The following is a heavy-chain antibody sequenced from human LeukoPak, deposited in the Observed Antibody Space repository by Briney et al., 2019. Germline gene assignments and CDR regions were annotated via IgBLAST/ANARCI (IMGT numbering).Heavy chain of an antibody. CDR3: ARDPSYGDYVGFGY. J-gene: IGHJ4*02. CDR2: ISPYNGDT. V-gene: IGHV1-18*01. Sequence: ASVKVSCKDSGYIFPTYGITWVRQAPGQGLEWMGWISPYNGDTNQAQKLQGRVTMTTDTSTSTAYTELRSLRSDDTAGYYCARDPSYGDYVGFGYWGQGTLVTVSS. D-gene: IGHD4-17*01. CDR1: GYIFPTYG.